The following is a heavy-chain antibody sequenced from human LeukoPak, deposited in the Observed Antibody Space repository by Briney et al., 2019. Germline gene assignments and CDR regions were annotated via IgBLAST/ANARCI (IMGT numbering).Heavy chain of an antibody. Sequence: QAGGSLRLSCAASGFTFSHYWMSWVRQTPGKGLEWVANIKPDGSDKYYVDSVKGRFTISRDNAKNSLYLQMDSLRAEDTAVYYCARGDMWAFDMWGQGTMVTVSS. CDR2: IKPDGSDK. V-gene: IGHV3-7*01. D-gene: IGHD2-15*01. J-gene: IGHJ3*02. CDR3: ARGDMWAFDM. CDR1: GFTFSHYW.